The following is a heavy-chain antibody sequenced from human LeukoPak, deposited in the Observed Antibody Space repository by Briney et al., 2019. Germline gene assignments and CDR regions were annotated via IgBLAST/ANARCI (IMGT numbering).Heavy chain of an antibody. D-gene: IGHD6-19*01. J-gene: IGHJ4*02. Sequence: KTSETLSLTCTVSGGSIRSRSYYWGWIRQPPGKGLEWIGSIYYSGSTYYNASLKSRGTISVDTSKNQFSLKLNSVTAADTAVYFCARQVVAVAGTGYFDYWGQGTLVTVSS. CDR1: GGSIRSRSYY. V-gene: IGHV4-39*01. CDR2: IYYSGST. CDR3: ARQVVAVAGTGYFDY.